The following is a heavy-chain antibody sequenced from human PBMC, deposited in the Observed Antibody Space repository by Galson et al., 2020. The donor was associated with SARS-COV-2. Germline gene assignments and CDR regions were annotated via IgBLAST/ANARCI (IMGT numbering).Heavy chain of an antibody. CDR2: IYSGDST. V-gene: IGHV3-53*01. D-gene: IGHD2-2*01. CDR3: ARERMAGTSYNYFDY. Sequence: GESLKISCAASGFTVSSNFMSWVRQAPGKGLEWVSVIYSGDSTYYADSVKGRFTISRDNSKNTLYLQMNSLRAKDTAVYYCARERMAGTSYNYFDYWGQGTLVTVSS. CDR1: GFTVSSNF. J-gene: IGHJ4*02.